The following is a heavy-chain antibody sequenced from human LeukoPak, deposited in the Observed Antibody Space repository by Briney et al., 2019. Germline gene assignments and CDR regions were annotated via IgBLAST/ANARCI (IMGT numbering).Heavy chain of an antibody. Sequence: GESLKISCKGSGYSFTSYWIGWVRQVPGKGLEWMGIIYPGDSDTRYSPSFQGQVTISADKSISTAYLQWSSLKASDTAMYYCARRYSSSGSGGGLSYYYMDVWGKGTTVTVSS. J-gene: IGHJ6*03. D-gene: IGHD6-25*01. CDR3: ARRYSSSGSGGGLSYYYMDV. CDR1: GYSFTSYW. CDR2: IYPGDSDT. V-gene: IGHV5-51*01.